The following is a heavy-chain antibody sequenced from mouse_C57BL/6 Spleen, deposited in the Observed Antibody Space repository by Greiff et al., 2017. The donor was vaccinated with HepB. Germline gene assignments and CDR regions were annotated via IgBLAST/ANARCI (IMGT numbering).Heavy chain of an antibody. D-gene: IGHD1-1*01. Sequence: QVQLLQPGTELVKPGASVKLSCKASGYTFTSYWMHWVKQRPGQGLEWIGNINPSNGGTNYNEKFKSKATLTVDKSSSTAYMQLSSLTSEDSAVYYCAAYYYGSSHWYFDVWGTGTTVTVSS. CDR1: GYTFTSYW. CDR3: AAYYYGSSHWYFDV. J-gene: IGHJ1*03. V-gene: IGHV1-53*01. CDR2: INPSNGGT.